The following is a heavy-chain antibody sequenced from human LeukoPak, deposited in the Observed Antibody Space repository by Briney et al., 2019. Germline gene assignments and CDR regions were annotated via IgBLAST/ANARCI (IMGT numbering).Heavy chain of an antibody. D-gene: IGHD3-22*01. CDR2: INHSGST. CDR3: ARRAYAYYYDSSGYFRY. Sequence: PSETLSLTCAVYGGSFSGYYWSWIRQPPGQGLEWIGEINHSGSTNYNPSLKSRVTISVDTSKNQFSLKLSSVTAADTAVYYCARRAYAYYYDSSGYFRYWGQGTLVTVSS. J-gene: IGHJ4*02. CDR1: GGSFSGYY. V-gene: IGHV4-34*01.